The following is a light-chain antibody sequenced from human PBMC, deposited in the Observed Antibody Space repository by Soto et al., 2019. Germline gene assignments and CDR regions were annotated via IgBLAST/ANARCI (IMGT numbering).Light chain of an antibody. Sequence: QSVLTQPPSVSAAPGQKVTISCSGSSSNIGNNYVSWYQQLPGTAPKLLIYGTNERPSGIPDRFSGSKSGTSATLGITGLQTGDEADYYCGTWDSSLSAVVFGGGTKVTVL. CDR3: GTWDSSLSAVV. J-gene: IGLJ2*01. CDR2: GTN. V-gene: IGLV1-51*01. CDR1: SSNIGNNY.